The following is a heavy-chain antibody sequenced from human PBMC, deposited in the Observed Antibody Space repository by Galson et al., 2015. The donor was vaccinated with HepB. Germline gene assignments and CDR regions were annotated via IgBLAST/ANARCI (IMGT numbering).Heavy chain of an antibody. D-gene: IGHD2-2*01. Sequence: SLRLSCAASGFTFSSYAMSWVRQAPGKGLEWVSAISGSGGSTYYADSVKGRFTISRDNSKNTLYLQMNSLRAEDTAVYYCAKDQADIVVVPAAMFPDTAMAPWGQGTLVTVSS. V-gene: IGHV3-23*01. CDR3: AKDQADIVVVPAAMFPDTAMAP. J-gene: IGHJ5*02. CDR1: GFTFSSYA. CDR2: ISGSGGST.